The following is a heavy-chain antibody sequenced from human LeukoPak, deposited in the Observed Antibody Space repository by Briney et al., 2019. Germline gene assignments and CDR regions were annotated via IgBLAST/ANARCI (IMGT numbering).Heavy chain of an antibody. CDR2: INTDGSIT. CDR1: GFTFSDYW. J-gene: IGHJ4*02. D-gene: IGHD3-10*01. V-gene: IGHV3-74*01. Sequence: GGSLRLSCAASGFTFSDYWIHWVRQAPGKGLVWVSRINTDGSITNYADSVKGRFSISRDNAKNTLYLQMSSLRAEDTAVYYCARVLDGSGSRSFDYWGQGTLVTVSS. CDR3: ARVLDGSGSRSFDY.